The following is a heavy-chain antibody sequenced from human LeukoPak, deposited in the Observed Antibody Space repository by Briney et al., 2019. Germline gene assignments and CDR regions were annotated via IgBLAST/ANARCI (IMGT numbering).Heavy chain of an antibody. V-gene: IGHV3-49*03. J-gene: IGHJ4*02. D-gene: IGHD6-19*01. Sequence: GRSLRLSCTASGFTFGDYAMSWFRQAPGKGLEWVGFIRSKAYGGTTEYAASVKGRFTISRDDSKSIAYLQMNSLKTEDTAVYYCTRAYSSGWKRFDYWGQGTLVTVSS. CDR2: IRSKAYGGTT. CDR3: TRAYSSGWKRFDY. CDR1: GFTFGDYA.